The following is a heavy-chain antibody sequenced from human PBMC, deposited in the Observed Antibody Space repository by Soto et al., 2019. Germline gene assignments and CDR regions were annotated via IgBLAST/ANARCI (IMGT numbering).Heavy chain of an antibody. CDR1: GGSISSYY. CDR2: IYYSGST. Sequence: PSETLSLTCTVSGGSISSYYWSWIRQPPGKGLEWIGYIYYSGSTNYNPSLKSRVTISVDTSKNQFSLKLSSVTAADTAVYYCGRVSLRYFDWLLSYYFDYWGQGTLVTVSS. D-gene: IGHD3-9*01. V-gene: IGHV4-59*01. CDR3: GRVSLRYFDWLLSYYFDY. J-gene: IGHJ4*02.